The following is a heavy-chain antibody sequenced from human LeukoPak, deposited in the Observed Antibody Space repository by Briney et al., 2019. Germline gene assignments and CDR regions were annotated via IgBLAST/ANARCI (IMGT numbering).Heavy chain of an antibody. Sequence: GESLQISCKGSGYRFTRYWIGWVRQMPGKGLEWMGIIYPGDSDTRYSPSFQGQVTISGDKSNSTAYLQWSSLKASDTAMYYCARGGDSYAPYYYGMDVWGQGTTVTVSS. J-gene: IGHJ6*02. CDR3: ARGGDSYAPYYYGMDV. V-gene: IGHV5-51*01. D-gene: IGHD5-18*01. CDR2: IYPGDSDT. CDR1: GYRFTRYW.